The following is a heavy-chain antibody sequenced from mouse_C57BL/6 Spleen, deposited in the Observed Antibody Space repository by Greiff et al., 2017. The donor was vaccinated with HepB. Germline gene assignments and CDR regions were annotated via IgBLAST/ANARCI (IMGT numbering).Heavy chain of an antibody. D-gene: IGHD1-1*01. CDR3: ARGNYYGSRDWYFDV. CDR2: ISYSGST. CDR1: GYSITSGYD. Sequence: DVKLVESGPGMVKPSQSLSLTCTVTGYSITSGYDWHWIRHFPGNKLEWMGYISYSGSTNYNPSLKSRISITHDTSKNHFFLKLNSVTTEDTATYYCARGNYYGSRDWYFDVWGTGTTVTVSS. J-gene: IGHJ1*03. V-gene: IGHV3-1*01.